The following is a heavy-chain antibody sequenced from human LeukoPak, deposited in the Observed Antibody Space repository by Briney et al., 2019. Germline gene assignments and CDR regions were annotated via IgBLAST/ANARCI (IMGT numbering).Heavy chain of an antibody. CDR2: INSDGSRT. J-gene: IGHJ3*02. CDR3: AMRGSAPVRVAFAI. CDR1: GFTFSSYW. D-gene: IGHD6-25*01. V-gene: IGHV3-74*01. Sequence: PGGSLRLSCAASGFTFSSYWMHWVRQAPGKGLVWVSRINSDGSRTSYADSVKGRFTISRDNAKNTLYLQMNSLRAEDTAVYYCAMRGSAPVRVAFAIWGQGTMVTVSS.